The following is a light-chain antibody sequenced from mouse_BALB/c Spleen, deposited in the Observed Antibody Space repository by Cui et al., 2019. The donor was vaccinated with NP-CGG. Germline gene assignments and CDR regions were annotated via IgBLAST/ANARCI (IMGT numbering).Light chain of an antibody. CDR2: GTN. J-gene: IGLJ1*01. CDR1: TGAVTTSNY. CDR3: ALWYSNHWV. V-gene: IGLV1*01. Sequence: QAVVTHESALTTSPGETVTLTCRSSTGAVTTSNYANWVQEKTDHLFTGLIGGTNNRAPGVPARFSGSLIGDKAALTITGAQTEDEAKYFCALWYSNHWVFGGGTKLTVL.